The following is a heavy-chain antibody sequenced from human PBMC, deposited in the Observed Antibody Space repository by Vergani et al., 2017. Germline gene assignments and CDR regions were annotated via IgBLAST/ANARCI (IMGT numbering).Heavy chain of an antibody. D-gene: IGHD1-26*01. J-gene: IGHJ4*02. CDR1: GYSFATYW. CDR3: ARPSRDYYAPFDY. Sequence: EVQLVQSGAEVKKPGEFLKISCKGSGYSFATYWIAWVRQRPGKGLEWMGIIYPGDSDTRYSPSFQGQVTISADKSITTAYLQCRSLSASDTAMYYCARPSRDYYAPFDYWGQGTLVTVSS. CDR2: IYPGDSDT. V-gene: IGHV5-51*01.